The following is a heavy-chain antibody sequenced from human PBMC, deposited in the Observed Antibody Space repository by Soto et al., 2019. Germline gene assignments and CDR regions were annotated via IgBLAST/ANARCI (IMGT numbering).Heavy chain of an antibody. CDR3: AHRPSIPHSQDNWFDP. CDR2: IYWDDDK. J-gene: IGHJ5*02. D-gene: IGHD2-15*01. CDR1: GFSLSTSGVG. Sequence: QITLKESGPTLVKPTQTLTLTCTFSGFSLSTSGVGVGWIRQPPGKALEWLALIYWDDDKRYSPSLKSRLTIPKDTSKNQVVLTMTNMDPVDTATYYCAHRPSIPHSQDNWFDPWGQGTLVTVSS. V-gene: IGHV2-5*02.